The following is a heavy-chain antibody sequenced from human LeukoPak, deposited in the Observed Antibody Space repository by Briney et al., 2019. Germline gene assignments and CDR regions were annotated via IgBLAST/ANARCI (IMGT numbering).Heavy chain of an antibody. D-gene: IGHD3-22*01. J-gene: IGHJ4*02. CDR2: IIPIFGTA. Sequence: SVKVSCKASGGTFSSYAISWVRQAPGQGLEWMGGIIPIFGTANYAQKFQGRVTMTRDTSTSTVYMELSSLRSEDTAVYYCARGSREYYYDSSGYYLALGYWGQGTLVTVSS. CDR1: GGTFSSYA. CDR3: ARGSREYYYDSSGYYLALGY. V-gene: IGHV1-69*05.